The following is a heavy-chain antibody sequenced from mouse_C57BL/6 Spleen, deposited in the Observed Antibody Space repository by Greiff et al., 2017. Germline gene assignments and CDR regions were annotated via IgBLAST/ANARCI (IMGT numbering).Heavy chain of an antibody. CDR3: ARLLLRPPYYFDY. Sequence: VQLQQSGAELVRPGASVKLSCKASGYTFTDYYINWVKQRPGQGLEWIARIYPGSGNTYYNEKFKGKATLTAEKSSSTAYMQLSSLTSEDSAVYFCARLLLRPPYYFDYWGQGTTLTVSS. V-gene: IGHV1-76*01. CDR2: IYPGSGNT. D-gene: IGHD1-1*01. CDR1: GYTFTDYY. J-gene: IGHJ2*01.